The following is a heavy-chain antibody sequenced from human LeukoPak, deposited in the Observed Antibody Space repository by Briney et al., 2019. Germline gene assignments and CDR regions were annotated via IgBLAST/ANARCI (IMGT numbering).Heavy chain of an antibody. D-gene: IGHD6-13*01. V-gene: IGHV3-23*01. CDR1: GFTSSSYA. J-gene: IGHJ4*02. Sequence: GALRLSCAASGFTSSSYALNWVRQAPGKGLEWVATVSGSGDRMYHADSVKGRFAISRDNSKNTIYLQMNSLRAEDTALYYCAKAAAAPGFDFWGQGTLVTVSS. CDR3: AKAAAAPGFDF. CDR2: VSGSGDRM.